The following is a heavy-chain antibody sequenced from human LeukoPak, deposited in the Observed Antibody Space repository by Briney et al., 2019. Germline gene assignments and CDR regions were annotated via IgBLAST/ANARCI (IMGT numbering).Heavy chain of an antibody. V-gene: IGHV4-30-2*01. Sequence: SETLSLTCAVSGGSISSGGYSWSWIRQPPGKGLEWIGYIYHSGSTYYNPSLKSRVTISVDRSKNQFSLKLSSVTAADTAVYYCARRYGSGTSDIWGQETMVTVSS. D-gene: IGHD3-10*01. CDR2: IYHSGST. CDR3: ARRYGSGTSDI. J-gene: IGHJ3*02. CDR1: GGSISSGGYS.